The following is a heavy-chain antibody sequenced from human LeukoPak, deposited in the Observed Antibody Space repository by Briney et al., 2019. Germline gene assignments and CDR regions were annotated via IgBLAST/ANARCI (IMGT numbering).Heavy chain of an antibody. V-gene: IGHV1-2*02. D-gene: IGHD2-15*01. Sequence: ASVKVSCKASGYTFTGYYMHWVRQAPGQGLEWMGWINPNSGGTNYAQKFQGRVTMTRDTSISTAYMELSRLRSDYTAVYYCASLYCSGGSCYPNYYYYGMDVWGQGTTVTVSS. J-gene: IGHJ6*02. CDR2: INPNSGGT. CDR1: GYTFTGYY. CDR3: ASLYCSGGSCYPNYYYYGMDV.